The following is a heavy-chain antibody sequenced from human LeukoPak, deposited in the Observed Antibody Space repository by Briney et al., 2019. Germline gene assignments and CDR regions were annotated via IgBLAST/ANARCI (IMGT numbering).Heavy chain of an antibody. V-gene: IGHV5-51*01. Sequence: GESLKISCKGSGYSFTSYWIGWVRQLPGKGLEWMGIFYPDDSGTSYSPSFQGQVTISADKSISTAYLQWSSLKASDTAMYYCARMYYYRSGTSNYFDYWGQGTLVTVSS. J-gene: IGHJ4*02. CDR2: FYPDDSGT. D-gene: IGHD3-10*01. CDR3: ARMYYYRSGTSNYFDY. CDR1: GYSFTSYW.